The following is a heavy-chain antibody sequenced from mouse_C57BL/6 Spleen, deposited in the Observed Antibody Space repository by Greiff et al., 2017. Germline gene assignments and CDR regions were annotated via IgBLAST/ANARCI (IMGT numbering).Heavy chain of an antibody. CDR1: GYTFTSYW. CDR3: ARRGLRSYYYAMDY. D-gene: IGHD1-1*01. CDR2: IDPSDSYT. V-gene: IGHV1-69*01. J-gene: IGHJ4*01. Sequence: QVQLQQSGAELVMPGASVKLSCKASGYTFTSYWMHWVKQRPGQGLEWIGEIDPSDSYTNYNQKFKGKSTLTVDKSSSTAYMQLSSLTSEDSAVYYCARRGLRSYYYAMDYWGQGTSVTVSS.